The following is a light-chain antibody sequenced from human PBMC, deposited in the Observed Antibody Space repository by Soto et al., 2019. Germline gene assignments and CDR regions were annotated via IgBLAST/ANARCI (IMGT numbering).Light chain of an antibody. CDR3: QQYDISPWT. V-gene: IGKV3D-15*01. CDR1: QSVSSN. Sequence: EIEMTQSPATLPMSPGERATLSCRASQSVSSNLAWYQQKPGQPPRLLIYDSSTRATGFPDRFSGSGSGTDFTLTIIRLEPEDFAVYYCQQYDISPWTFGQGTKVEIK. CDR2: DSS. J-gene: IGKJ1*01.